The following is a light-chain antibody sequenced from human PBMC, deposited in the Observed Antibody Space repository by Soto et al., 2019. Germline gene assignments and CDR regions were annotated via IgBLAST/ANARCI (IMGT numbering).Light chain of an antibody. CDR2: RNN. CDR3: AAWDDSLSGWV. Sequence: QSVLTQPPSASGTPGQRGTISCSGSSSNIGSNYVYWYQQLPGTAPKLLIYRNNQRPSGVPDRFSGSKSGTSASLAISGLRSEYEADYYCAAWDDSLSGWVFGGGTKLTVL. CDR1: SSNIGSNY. J-gene: IGLJ3*02. V-gene: IGLV1-47*01.